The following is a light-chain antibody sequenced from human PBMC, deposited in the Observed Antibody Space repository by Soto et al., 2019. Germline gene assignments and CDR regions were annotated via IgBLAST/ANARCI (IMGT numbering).Light chain of an antibody. J-gene: IGKJ2*01. CDR2: GAS. CDR3: QQYGSSPYT. V-gene: IGKV3-20*01. CDR1: QSGSSNY. Sequence: EIVLTQSPATLSLSPGERATLSCRASQSGSSNYLAWYQQKPGQAPRLLMYGASSRATGIPARFSGSGSGPDFNLTISRVEPEDFGVYYCQQYGSSPYTFGQGTKLEIK.